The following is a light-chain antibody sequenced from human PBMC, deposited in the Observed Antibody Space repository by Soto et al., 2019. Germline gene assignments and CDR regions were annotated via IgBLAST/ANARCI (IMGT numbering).Light chain of an antibody. CDR2: EVS. Sequence: QSALTQPASVSGSPGQSITISCTGTSSDVGGSNYVAWYQQHPGKAPKLIIYEVSNRPSGVSNRFSGSKSGNTASLTISGLQAEDEADYYCISYISSSTSDVFGTGTKLTVL. V-gene: IGLV2-14*01. CDR1: SSDVGGSNY. J-gene: IGLJ1*01. CDR3: ISYISSSTSDV.